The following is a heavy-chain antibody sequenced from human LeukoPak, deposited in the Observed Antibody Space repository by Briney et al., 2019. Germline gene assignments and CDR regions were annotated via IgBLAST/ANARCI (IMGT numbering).Heavy chain of an antibody. CDR1: GGSISSYY. V-gene: IGHV4-59*12. J-gene: IGHJ4*02. D-gene: IGHD3-3*01. CDR3: ARGPEGYDFWSGYYTGGSFDY. Sequence: PSETLSLTCTVSGGSISSYYWRWIRQPPGKGLEWIGYIYHSGSTYYNPSLKSRVTISVDRSKNQFSLKLSSVTAADTAVYYCARGPEGYDFWSGYYTGGSFDYWGQGTLVTVSS. CDR2: IYHSGST.